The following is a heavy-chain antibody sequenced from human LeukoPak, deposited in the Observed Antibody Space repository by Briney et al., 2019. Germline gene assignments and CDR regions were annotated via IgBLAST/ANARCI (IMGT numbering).Heavy chain of an antibody. J-gene: IGHJ6*03. CDR2: IHTSGNT. V-gene: IGHV4-4*09. Sequence: SETLSLTCTVSGDSIRNYYWSWIRQPPGKGLEWIAFIHTSGNTNYNPSHKARATISVDMSKNQFSLRLGSVTAADTAVYYCARHAADYYYMDVWGQGTTVTVSS. D-gene: IGHD6-25*01. CDR1: GDSIRNYY. CDR3: ARHAADYYYMDV.